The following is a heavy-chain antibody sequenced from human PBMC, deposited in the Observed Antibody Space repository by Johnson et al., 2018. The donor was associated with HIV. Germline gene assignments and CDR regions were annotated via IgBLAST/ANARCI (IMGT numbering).Heavy chain of an antibody. D-gene: IGHD6-13*01. V-gene: IGHV3-30*02. J-gene: IGHJ3*02. CDR3: ARDGPWAAEPAGLGAFDI. CDR2: IRYDGSNK. Sequence: QVQLVESGVGVVQPGGSLRLSCAASGFTFSSYGMHWVRQAPGKGLEWVAFIRYDGSNKYYTESVKGRFTISRDNSKNTLYLQMNSLRAEDTAVYYCARDGPWAAEPAGLGAFDILGQGTMVTVSS. CDR1: GFTFSSYG.